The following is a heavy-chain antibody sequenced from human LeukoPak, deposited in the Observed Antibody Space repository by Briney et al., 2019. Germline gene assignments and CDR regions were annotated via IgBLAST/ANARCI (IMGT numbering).Heavy chain of an antibody. CDR1: GGSISSYY. V-gene: IGHV4-59*01. CDR2: IYYSGST. CDR3: ARDIAAAGANWFDP. Sequence: PSETLSLTCTVSGGSISSYYWSWIRQPPGKGLEWIGYIYYSGSTNYNPSLKSRVTISVDTSKNQFSLKLSSVTAADTGVYYCARDIAAAGANWFDPWGQGTLVTVSS. D-gene: IGHD6-13*01. J-gene: IGHJ5*02.